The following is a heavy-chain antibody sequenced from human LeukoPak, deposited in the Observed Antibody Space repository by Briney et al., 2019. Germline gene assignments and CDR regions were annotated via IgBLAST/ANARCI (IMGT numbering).Heavy chain of an antibody. J-gene: IGHJ4*02. V-gene: IGHV3-48*02. CDR2: INSISGEI. CDR3: ARDHGYAFDY. CDR1: GFTFSNYS. D-gene: IGHD5-12*01. Sequence: GGSLRLSCAASGFTFSNYSMNWVRQAPGKGLEWVSYINSISGEIWYADSVKGRFTISRDDAKNSLYLQMNSLRDEDTAVHYCARDHGYAFDYWGQGTLVTVSS.